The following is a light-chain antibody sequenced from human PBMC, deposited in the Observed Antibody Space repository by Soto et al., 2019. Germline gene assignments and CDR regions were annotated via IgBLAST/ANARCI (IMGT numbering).Light chain of an antibody. CDR2: EVN. Sequence: QSALTQPPSASGSPGQSVTISCTGTSRDVGGWNYVSWYQQHPGKAPKLMIYEVNKRPSGVPDRFSGSKSDNTASLTVSALQADDESDYYCSSYAGNNNLVFGGGTKLTVL. CDR1: SRDVGGWNY. CDR3: SSYAGNNNLV. J-gene: IGLJ2*01. V-gene: IGLV2-8*01.